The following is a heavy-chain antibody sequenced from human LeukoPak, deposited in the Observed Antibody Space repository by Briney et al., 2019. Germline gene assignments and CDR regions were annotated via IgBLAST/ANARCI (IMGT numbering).Heavy chain of an antibody. D-gene: IGHD5-18*01. Sequence: GGSLRLSCAASGFTFSSYSMTWVRQAPGKGLEWVSSISSSSSYIYYADSVKGRFTISRDNAKNSLYLQMNSLRAEDTAVYYCARDDGYSYGYEDYWGQGTLVTVSS. J-gene: IGHJ4*02. V-gene: IGHV3-21*01. CDR2: ISSSSSYI. CDR3: ARDDGYSYGYEDY. CDR1: GFTFSSYS.